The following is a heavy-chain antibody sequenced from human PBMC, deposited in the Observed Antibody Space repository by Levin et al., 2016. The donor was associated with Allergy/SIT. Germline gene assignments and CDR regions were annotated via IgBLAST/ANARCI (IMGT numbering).Heavy chain of an antibody. D-gene: IGHD5-18*01. CDR3: ARTEHSYGYGHYYYGMDV. V-gene: IGHV3-33*01. Sequence: GESLKISCAASGFTFSSYGMHWVRQAPGKGLEWVAVIWYDGSNKYYADSVKGRFTISRDNSKNTLYLQMNSLRAEDTAVYYCARTEHSYGYGHYYYGMDVWGQGTTVTVSS. CDR2: IWYDGSNK. CDR1: GFTFSSYG. J-gene: IGHJ6*02.